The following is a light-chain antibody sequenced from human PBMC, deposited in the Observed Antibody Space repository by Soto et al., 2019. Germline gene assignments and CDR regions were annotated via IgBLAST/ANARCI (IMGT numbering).Light chain of an antibody. V-gene: IGKV1-39*01. Sequence: DIQMTQSPSSLSASVGDRVTITCRASQSIRIYLNWYQQKPGKAPNLLIYAASSLLSGVPSRFSGRGSGTDFTLTISSLQPEDSATYYCQHTYSTPITFGPGTKVDIK. CDR3: QHTYSTPIT. CDR2: AAS. CDR1: QSIRIY. J-gene: IGKJ3*01.